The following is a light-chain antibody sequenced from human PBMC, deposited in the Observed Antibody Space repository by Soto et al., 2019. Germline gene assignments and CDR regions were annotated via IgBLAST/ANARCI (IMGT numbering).Light chain of an antibody. V-gene: IGKV4-1*01. CDR2: WAS. Sequence: DIVMTQSPDSLAVSLGERATINCKSSQSVLSGSNNKNFLAWYQQKAGQPPKLLIYWASTRESGVPDRFSGGGSGTDFTLTISSLQAEDVAVYYCQHYYSSPPMFGRGTKVEI. CDR3: QHYYSSPPM. CDR1: QSVLSGSNNKNF. J-gene: IGKJ1*01.